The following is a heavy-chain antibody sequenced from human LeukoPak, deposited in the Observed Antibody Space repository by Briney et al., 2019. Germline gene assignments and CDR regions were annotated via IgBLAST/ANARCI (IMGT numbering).Heavy chain of an antibody. CDR3: AKERRDYGDYGPIDY. V-gene: IGHV3-9*01. Sequence: GGSLRLSCAASGFTFDDYAMHWVRQAPGKGLEWVSGISWNSGSIGYADSVKGRFTISRDNAKNSLYLQMNSLRAEDTALYYCAKERRDYGDYGPIDYWGQGTLVTASP. CDR2: ISWNSGSI. D-gene: IGHD4-17*01. CDR1: GFTFDDYA. J-gene: IGHJ4*02.